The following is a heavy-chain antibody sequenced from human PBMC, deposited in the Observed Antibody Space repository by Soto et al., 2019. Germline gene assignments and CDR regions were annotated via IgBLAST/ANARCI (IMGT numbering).Heavy chain of an antibody. CDR3: ASDIVVVPAAMGNWFDP. CDR2: ISSSSSYI. Sequence: GGSLRLSCAASGFTFSSYSMNWVRQAPGKGLEWVSSISSSSSYIYYADSVKGRFTISRDNAKNSLYLQMNSLRAEDTAVYYCASDIVVVPAAMGNWFDPWGQGTLVTVSS. J-gene: IGHJ5*02. CDR1: GFTFSSYS. D-gene: IGHD2-2*01. V-gene: IGHV3-21*01.